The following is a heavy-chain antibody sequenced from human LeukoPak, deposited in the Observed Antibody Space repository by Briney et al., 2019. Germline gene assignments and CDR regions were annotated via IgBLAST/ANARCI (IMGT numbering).Heavy chain of an antibody. V-gene: IGHV3-48*03. CDR3: ARELRITELYYYSYIDV. D-gene: IGHD1-14*01. CDR1: GFTFSGYD. CDR2: ISSSGATI. J-gene: IGHJ6*03. Sequence: GGSLRLSCAASGFTFSGYDMNWVRQAPGKGLEWVSYISSSGATIYYADSVKGRFTMSRDNAKNSLYLQMNSLRAEDTAVYYCARELRITELYYYSYIDVWGKGTTVTVS.